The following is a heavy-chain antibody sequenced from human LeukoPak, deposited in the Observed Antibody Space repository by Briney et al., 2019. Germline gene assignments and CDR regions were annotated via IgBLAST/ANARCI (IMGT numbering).Heavy chain of an antibody. CDR1: GFTFSSYA. Sequence: GRSLRLSCAAYGFTFSSYAMHWVRQAPGKGLEWVAVISYDGSNKYYADSVKGRFTISRDNSKNTLYLQMNSLRAEDTAVYYCARDAVDTANAVWGQGTTVTVSS. D-gene: IGHD5-18*01. V-gene: IGHV3-30*04. J-gene: IGHJ6*02. CDR3: ARDAVDTANAV. CDR2: ISYDGSNK.